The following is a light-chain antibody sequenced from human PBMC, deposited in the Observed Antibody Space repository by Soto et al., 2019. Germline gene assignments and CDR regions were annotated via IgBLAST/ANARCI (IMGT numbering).Light chain of an antibody. CDR1: INDVGRYNL. J-gene: IGLJ3*02. CDR2: EAT. Sequence: QSALTQPASVSGSPEQSITISCTGTINDVGRYNLVSWYQQHPGKAPKVMIYEATKRPSGVSNRFSGSKSGNTASLTISGLQAEDEADYYCCAYAGSGAVVFGGGTKLTVL. V-gene: IGLV2-23*01. CDR3: CAYAGSGAVV.